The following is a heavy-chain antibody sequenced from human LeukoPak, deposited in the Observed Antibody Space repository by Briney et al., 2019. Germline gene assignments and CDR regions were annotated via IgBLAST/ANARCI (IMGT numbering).Heavy chain of an antibody. CDR2: IYYSGST. Sequence: SETLSLTCTVSGGSISSSSYYWGWIRQPPGKGLEWIGSIYYSGSTYYNPSLKSRVTISVDTSKNQFSLKLSSVTAADTAVYYCARGGIKKYSYGYPWFDPWGQGTLVTVSS. CDR1: GGSISSSSYY. CDR3: ARGGIKKYSYGYPWFDP. J-gene: IGHJ5*02. V-gene: IGHV4-39*07. D-gene: IGHD5-18*01.